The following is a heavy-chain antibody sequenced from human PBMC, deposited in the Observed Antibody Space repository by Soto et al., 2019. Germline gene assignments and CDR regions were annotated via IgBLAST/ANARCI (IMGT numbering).Heavy chain of an antibody. CDR1: GDSISDGYY. Sequence: NPSETLSLTCAVSGDSISDGYYWAWIRQPPGKGLEWTGSVHHSGSTNYNPSLKSRLTISVDTSKNQFYLQLTSVTAADTAVYFCARSCSGSYYYFHXWGQGTPFTVSX. D-gene: IGHD6-19*01. CDR2: VHHSGST. V-gene: IGHV4-38-2*01. J-gene: IGHJ4*02. CDR3: ARSCSGSYYYFHX.